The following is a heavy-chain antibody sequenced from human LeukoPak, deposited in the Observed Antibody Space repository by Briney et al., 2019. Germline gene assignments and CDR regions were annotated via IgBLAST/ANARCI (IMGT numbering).Heavy chain of an antibody. CDR1: RLTLSTYT. J-gene: IGHJ4*02. D-gene: IGHD6-19*01. CDR2: ISGGGGST. Sequence: GGSLRLSCGASRLTLSTYTMNWVRQAPGKGLEWVSAISGGGGSTYYADSVKGRFTISRDNSKNTLYLQMNSLRAEDTAVYYCAKDGYSSGWSYDYWGQGTLVTVSS. CDR3: AKDGYSSGWSYDY. V-gene: IGHV3-23*01.